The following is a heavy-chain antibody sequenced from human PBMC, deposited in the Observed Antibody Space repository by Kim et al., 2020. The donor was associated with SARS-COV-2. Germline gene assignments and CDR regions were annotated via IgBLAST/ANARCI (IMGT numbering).Heavy chain of an antibody. J-gene: IGHJ5*02. CDR2: IYYSGST. Sequence: SETLSLTCTVSGGSISSSSYYWGWIRQPPGKGLEWIGSIYYSGSTYYNPSLKSRVTISVDTSKNQFSLKLSSVTAADTAVYYCAGSYGSGNNWFDPWGQGTLVTVSS. D-gene: IGHD3-10*01. CDR1: GGSISSSSYY. V-gene: IGHV4-39*01. CDR3: AGSYGSGNNWFDP.